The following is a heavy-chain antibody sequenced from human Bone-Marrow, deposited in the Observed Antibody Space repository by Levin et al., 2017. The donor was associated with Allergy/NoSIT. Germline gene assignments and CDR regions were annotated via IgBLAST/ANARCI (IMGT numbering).Heavy chain of an antibody. V-gene: IGHV1-2*06. CDR1: GYTFTGYY. D-gene: IGHD2-15*01. CDR2: INPNSGGT. Sequence: ASVKVSCKASGYTFTGYYMHWVRQAPGQGLEWMGRINPNSGGTNYAQKFQGRVTMTRDTSISTAYMELSRLRSDDTAVYYCASGLVVVAATRIVTDYWGQGTLVTVSS. J-gene: IGHJ4*02. CDR3: ASGLVVVAATRIVTDY.